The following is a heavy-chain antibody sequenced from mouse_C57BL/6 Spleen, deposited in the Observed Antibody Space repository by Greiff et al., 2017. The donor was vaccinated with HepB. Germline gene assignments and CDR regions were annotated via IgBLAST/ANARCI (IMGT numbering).Heavy chain of an antibody. Sequence: QVQLQQPGAELVRPGSSVKLSCKASGYTFTSYWMDWVKQRPGQGLEWIGNIYPSDSETHYNQKFKDKATLTVDKSSSTAYMQLSSLTSEDSAVYYCARGGTGLLFDYWGQGTTLTVSS. CDR2: IYPSDSET. D-gene: IGHD4-1*01. CDR1: GYTFTSYW. V-gene: IGHV1-61*01. CDR3: ARGGTGLLFDY. J-gene: IGHJ2*01.